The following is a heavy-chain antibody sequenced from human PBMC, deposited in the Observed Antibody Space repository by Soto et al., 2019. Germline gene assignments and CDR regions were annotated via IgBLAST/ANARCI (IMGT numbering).Heavy chain of an antibody. Sequence: GGSLRLSCAASGFTFSLYSMIWVRQAPGKGLEWVASITSSSSNTYYEDSLKGRFTISRDNAKNSLFLQLDSLRAEDTAVYFCVRARSTESLPDFWGQGTLVTVSS. J-gene: IGHJ4*02. V-gene: IGHV3-21*01. CDR1: GFTFSLYS. CDR3: VRARSTESLPDF. CDR2: ITSSSSNT.